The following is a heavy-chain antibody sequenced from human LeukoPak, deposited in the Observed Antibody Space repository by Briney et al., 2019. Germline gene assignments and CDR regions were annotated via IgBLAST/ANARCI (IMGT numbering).Heavy chain of an antibody. D-gene: IGHD2-15*01. Sequence: SETLSLTCTVSGGSISSYYWSWIRQPPGKGLEWIGYIYYSGSTNYNPSLKSRVTISVDTSKSQFSLKLSSVTAADTAVYYCARPSAPTGLGYCSGGSCYSNAYFDYWGQGTLVTVSS. CDR3: ARPSAPTGLGYCSGGSCYSNAYFDY. CDR1: GGSISSYY. J-gene: IGHJ4*02. V-gene: IGHV4-59*08. CDR2: IYYSGST.